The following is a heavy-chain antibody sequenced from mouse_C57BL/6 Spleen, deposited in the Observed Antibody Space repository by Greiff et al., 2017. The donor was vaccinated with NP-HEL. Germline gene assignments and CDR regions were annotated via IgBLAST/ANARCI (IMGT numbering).Heavy chain of an antibody. CDR1: GYAFSSYW. Sequence: VQLQQSGAELVKPGASVKISCKASGYAFSSYWMNWVKQRPGKGLEWIGQIYPGDGDTNYNGKFKGKATLTADKSSSTAYMQLSSLTAEDSAVYFWARYYYGSSYYYAMDYWGQGTSVTVSS. D-gene: IGHD1-1*01. J-gene: IGHJ4*01. CDR2: IYPGDGDT. CDR3: ARYYYGSSYYYAMDY. V-gene: IGHV1-80*01.